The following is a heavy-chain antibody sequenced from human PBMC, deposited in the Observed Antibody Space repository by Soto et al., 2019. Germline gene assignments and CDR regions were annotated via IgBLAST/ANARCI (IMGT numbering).Heavy chain of an antibody. D-gene: IGHD1-26*01. CDR3: ARQWELSGYYYGMDV. CDR1: GYTFTSYD. Sequence: QVQLVQSGAEVKKPGASVTVSCKASGYTFTSYDVNWVRQATGQGLEWMGWMNPNSGNTGFAQKFQGRVTMTRDTSISTAYMELSSLRSEDTAVYYCARQWELSGYYYGMDVWGQGTTVTVSS. CDR2: MNPNSGNT. V-gene: IGHV1-8*01. J-gene: IGHJ6*02.